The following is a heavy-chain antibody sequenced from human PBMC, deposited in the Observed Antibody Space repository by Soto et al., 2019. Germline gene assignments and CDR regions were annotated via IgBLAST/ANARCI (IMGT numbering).Heavy chain of an antibody. CDR3: ARDVGLDSDDFFAY. V-gene: IGHV3-23*01. Sequence: LRLSCTASGFTFTSYGMGWVRQAPGKGLQWVSTIRGDGGQTHYTDSVKGRFSISRDNSKNTVYLQMDSLRAEDTAMYFCARDVGLDSDDFFAYWGQGTQVTVSS. CDR2: IRGDGGQT. J-gene: IGHJ4*02. CDR1: GFTFTSYG. D-gene: IGHD3-9*01.